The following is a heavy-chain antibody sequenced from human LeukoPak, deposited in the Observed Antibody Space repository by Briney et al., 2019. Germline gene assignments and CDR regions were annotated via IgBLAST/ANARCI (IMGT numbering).Heavy chain of an antibody. J-gene: IGHJ3*02. CDR3: ARGGGDWNDAYQNAFDI. CDR2: IIHSGST. V-gene: IGHV4-34*01. CDR1: GGSFSGSY. Sequence: SETLSFTCAVYGGSFSGSYWSWLRQSPGKGLEWIGEIIHSGSTTYNPSLKSRVTISIDTSKNQFSLKLSSVTAADTAVYYCARGGGDWNDAYQNAFDIWDQGTMGTVSS. D-gene: IGHD1-1*01.